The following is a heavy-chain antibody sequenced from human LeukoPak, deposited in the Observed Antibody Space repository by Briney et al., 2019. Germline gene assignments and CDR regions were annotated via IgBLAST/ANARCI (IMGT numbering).Heavy chain of an antibody. CDR2: INHSGST. CDR3: ARLRFTMVRGVPSGFDY. D-gene: IGHD3-10*01. Sequence: SETLPLTCTVSGGSISSYYWSWIRQPPGKGLEWIGEINHSGSTNYNPSLRSRVTISVDTSKNQFSLKLSSVTAADTAVYYCARLRFTMVRGVPSGFDYWGQGTLVTVSS. J-gene: IGHJ4*02. CDR1: GGSISSYY. V-gene: IGHV4-34*01.